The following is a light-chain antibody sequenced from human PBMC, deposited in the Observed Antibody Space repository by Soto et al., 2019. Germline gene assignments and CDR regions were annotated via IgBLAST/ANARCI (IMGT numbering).Light chain of an antibody. CDR1: SSNIGSNT. CDR2: SNN. J-gene: IGLJ2*01. V-gene: IGLV1-44*01. Sequence: QPVLTQPPSASGTPGQRVTISCSGSSSNIGSNTVNWYQQLPGTAPKLLIYSNNQRPSGVPDRFSGSKSGTSASLAISGLQSEDEADYYCAAWDDSLNGHVVFGGGTKLTGL. CDR3: AAWDDSLNGHVV.